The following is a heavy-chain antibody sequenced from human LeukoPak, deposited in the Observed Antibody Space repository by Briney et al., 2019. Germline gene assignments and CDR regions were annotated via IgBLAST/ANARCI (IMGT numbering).Heavy chain of an antibody. D-gene: IGHD2-15*01. V-gene: IGHV3-7*03. CDR3: AKAPLGRCTGVICYYFDY. CDR1: GFSFSSYG. Sequence: GGSLRLSCVASGFSFSSYGMSWVRQTPGKGLEWVANIKQEGSARYYVDSVTGRFTISRDNAMNSLYLQMNSLRAEDAAVYYCAKAPLGRCTGVICYYFDYWGQGTLVTVSS. CDR2: IKQEGSAR. J-gene: IGHJ4*02.